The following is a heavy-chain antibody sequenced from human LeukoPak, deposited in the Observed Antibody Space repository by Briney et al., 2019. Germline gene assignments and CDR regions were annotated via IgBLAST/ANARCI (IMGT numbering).Heavy chain of an antibody. CDR1: GFSFSRSW. V-gene: IGHV3-7*04. CDR2: IDQDGSEK. J-gene: IGHJ4*02. CDR3: ARDWSTSRTYSGYPEY. D-gene: IGHD5-12*01. Sequence: PGRSLRLSLGAAGFSFSRSWMTWVGQAPGKGLASVANIDQDGSEKHYVDSVKGRFSISRDNAKNSLYLQMNSLRADDTAVYYCARDWSTSRTYSGYPEYWGQGSLVTVSS.